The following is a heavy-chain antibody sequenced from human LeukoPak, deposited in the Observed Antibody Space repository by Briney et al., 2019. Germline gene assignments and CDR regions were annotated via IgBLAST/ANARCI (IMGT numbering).Heavy chain of an antibody. CDR2: IIPILGIA. J-gene: IGHJ6*02. Sequence: PGASVKVSCKASGGTFSSYAISWVRQAPGQGREWMGRIIPILGIANYAQKFQGRVTITADKSTSTAYMELSSLRSEDTAVYYCARVLGLTGPDYYYGMDVWGQGTTVTVSS. CDR1: GGTFSSYA. D-gene: IGHD1-26*01. V-gene: IGHV1-69*04. CDR3: ARVLGLTGPDYYYGMDV.